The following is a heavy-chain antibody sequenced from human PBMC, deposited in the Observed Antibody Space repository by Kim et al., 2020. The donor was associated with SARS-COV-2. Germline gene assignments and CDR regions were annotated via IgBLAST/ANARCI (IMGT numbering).Heavy chain of an antibody. Sequence: ASVKVSCKASGYTFTGYYMHWVRQAPGQGLEWMGRINPNSGGTNYAQKFQGRVTMTRDTSISTAYMELSRLRSDDTAVYYCARDGNPYLTGYSIGYRYYYYMDVWGKGTTVTVSS. V-gene: IGHV1-2*06. CDR3: ARDGNPYLTGYSIGYRYYYYMDV. J-gene: IGHJ6*03. D-gene: IGHD6-25*01. CDR2: INPNSGGT. CDR1: GYTFTGYY.